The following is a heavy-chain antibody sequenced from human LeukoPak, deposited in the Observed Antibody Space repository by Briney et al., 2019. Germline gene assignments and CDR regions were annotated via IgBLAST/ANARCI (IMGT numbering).Heavy chain of an antibody. D-gene: IGHD6-19*01. CDR1: GFTFSSYW. Sequence: PGGSLRLSCAASGFTFSSYWMSWVRQAPRKGLEWVAVISHDGSNKYYADSVKGRFTISRDNSKNTLYLQMNSLRAEDTAVYYCAGGYIAVADVGYWGQGTLVAVSS. J-gene: IGHJ4*02. CDR2: ISHDGSNK. CDR3: AGGYIAVADVGY. V-gene: IGHV3-30*03.